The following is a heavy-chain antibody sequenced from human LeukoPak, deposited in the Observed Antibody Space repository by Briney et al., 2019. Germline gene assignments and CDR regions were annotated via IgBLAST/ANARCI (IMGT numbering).Heavy chain of an antibody. CDR3: ARDLGTVVGY. D-gene: IGHD4-23*01. J-gene: IGHJ4*02. CDR1: GGTFSSYA. CDR2: IIPIFGTA. V-gene: IGHV1-69*13. Sequence: EASVRVSCKASGGTFSSYAISWVRQAPGQGLEWMGGIIPIFGTANYAQKFQGRVTITADESTSTAYMELSSLRSEDTAVYYCARDLGTVVGYWGQGTLVTVSS.